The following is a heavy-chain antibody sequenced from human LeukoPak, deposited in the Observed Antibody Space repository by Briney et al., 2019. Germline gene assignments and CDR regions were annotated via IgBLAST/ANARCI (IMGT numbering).Heavy chain of an antibody. D-gene: IGHD1-26*01. J-gene: IGHJ4*02. CDR2: IEQDGSQK. CDR1: GFTFSSYW. CDR3: ARNSGSNPFDY. Sequence: GGSLRLSCAASGFTFSSYWSSWVRQAPGKGPEWVASIEQDGSQKYYVDSVRGRFTISRDNAKNSVYLQTNSLRVEDTAVYYCARNSGSNPFDYWGQGTLVTVSS. V-gene: IGHV3-7*01.